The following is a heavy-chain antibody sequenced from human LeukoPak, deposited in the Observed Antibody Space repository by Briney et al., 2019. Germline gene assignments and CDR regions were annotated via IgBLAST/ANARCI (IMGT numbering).Heavy chain of an antibody. V-gene: IGHV3-7*03. CDR2: IKQDGSEK. Sequence: GGSLRLSCVTSGFTFSSYWMSWVRQAPGKGLEWVALIKQDGSEKYYVDSVKGRFTMSRDNAESSLYLQMDSLRVEDTAMYYCARYGQLGDWGRGTLVTVSS. D-gene: IGHD6-6*01. J-gene: IGHJ4*02. CDR1: GFTFSSYW. CDR3: ARYGQLGD.